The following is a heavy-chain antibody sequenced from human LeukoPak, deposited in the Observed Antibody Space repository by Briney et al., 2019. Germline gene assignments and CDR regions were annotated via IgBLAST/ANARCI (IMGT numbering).Heavy chain of an antibody. D-gene: IGHD2-21*02. CDR1: EFTFSSYA. CDR2: ISSNGGST. CDR3: ARVGCGGDCYADAFDI. V-gene: IGHV3-64*01. J-gene: IGHJ3*02. Sequence: GGSLRLSCAASEFTFSSYAMHWVRQAPGKGLEYVSAISSNGGSTYYANSVKGRFTISRDNSKNTLYLQMGSLRAEDMAVYDCARVGCGGDCYADAFDIWGQGTMVTVSS.